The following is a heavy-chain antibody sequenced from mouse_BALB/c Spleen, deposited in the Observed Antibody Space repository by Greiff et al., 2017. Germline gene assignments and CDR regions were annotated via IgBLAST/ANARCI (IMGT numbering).Heavy chain of an antibody. D-gene: IGHD2-1*01. Sequence: VQLQQSGPELVKPGASVKISCKASGYSFTGYFMNWVMQSHGKSLERIGRINPYNGDTFYNQKFKGKATLTVDKSSSTAHMELRSLASEDSAVYYCARDTIYYGNYDAMDDWGQGTSVTVSS. J-gene: IGHJ4*01. CDR2: INPYNGDT. V-gene: IGHV1-20*02. CDR1: GYSFTGYF. CDR3: ARDTIYYGNYDAMDD.